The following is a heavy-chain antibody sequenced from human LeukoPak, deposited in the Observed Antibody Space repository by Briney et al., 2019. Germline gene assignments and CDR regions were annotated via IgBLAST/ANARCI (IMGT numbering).Heavy chain of an antibody. J-gene: IGHJ4*02. CDR2: IKQDGSEK. CDR1: GFTFSSYG. Sequence: GGSLRLSCAASGFTFSSYGMNWVRQAPGKGLEWVANIKQDGSEKYYVDSAKGRFTISRDNAKNSLYLQMNSLRAEDTAVYYCATDLGSSRPNFWGQGILVTVSS. D-gene: IGHD6-13*01. V-gene: IGHV3-7*01. CDR3: ATDLGSSRPNF.